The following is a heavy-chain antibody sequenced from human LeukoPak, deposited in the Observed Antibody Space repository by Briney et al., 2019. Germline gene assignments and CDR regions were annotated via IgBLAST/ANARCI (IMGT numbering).Heavy chain of an antibody. CDR2: ISYEGSNK. V-gene: IGHV3-30*03. J-gene: IGHJ4*02. Sequence: PGGSLRLSCAASGFTFNDYGMHWVRQAPGKGLEWVAVISYEGSNKQYADSVKGRFTISRDNTKNTLYLQVNSLRVEDTAVHYCARDQDGSGNSHLDYWGQGTLVTVSS. CDR3: ARDQDGSGNSHLDY. D-gene: IGHD3-10*01. CDR1: GFTFNDYG.